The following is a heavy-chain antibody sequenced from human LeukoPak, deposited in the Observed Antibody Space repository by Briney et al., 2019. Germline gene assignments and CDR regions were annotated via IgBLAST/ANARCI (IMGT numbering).Heavy chain of an antibody. CDR1: GFTFSSYS. Sequence: GGSLRLSCAASGFTFSSYSMDWVRQAPGKGLEWVSSISSSSSYIYYADSVKGRFTISRDNAKNSLYLQMNSLRAEDTAVYYCARGYYDRSGNMDYWGQGTLVTVSS. CDR2: ISSSSSYI. CDR3: ARGYYDRSGNMDY. J-gene: IGHJ4*02. D-gene: IGHD3-22*01. V-gene: IGHV3-21*01.